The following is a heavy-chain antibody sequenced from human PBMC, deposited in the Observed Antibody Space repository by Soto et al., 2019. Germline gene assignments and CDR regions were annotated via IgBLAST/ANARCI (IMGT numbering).Heavy chain of an antibody. V-gene: IGHV1-18*01. CDR3: AREGGGPFYYYGRDV. Sequence: QVQLVQSGPEVKKPGASVKVSCEASGYTFTTSGISWVRQAPGQGLEWMGWISTYNGDTNSAQKFQGRVTMTADTSRGTVYRKWRGLKSAHRAVFFGAREGGGPFYYYGRDVWGQGPTVPVPS. CDR1: GYTFTTSG. J-gene: IGHJ6*02. D-gene: IGHD3-16*01. CDR2: ISTYNGDT.